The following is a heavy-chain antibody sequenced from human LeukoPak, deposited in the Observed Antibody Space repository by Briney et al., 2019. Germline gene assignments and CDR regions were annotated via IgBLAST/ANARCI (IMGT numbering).Heavy chain of an antibody. J-gene: IGHJ4*02. CDR3: ARDPGLSGYYLDH. Sequence: GGSLRLSCAASGFTFSSYEMNWVRQAPGKGLEWVSYISSSGSTIYYADSVRGRFTMSRDNAKKSLSLQMNSLRAEDTAVYYCARDPGLSGYYLDHWGQGTLVTVSS. CDR2: ISSSGSTI. D-gene: IGHD3-3*01. CDR1: GFTFSSYE. V-gene: IGHV3-48*03.